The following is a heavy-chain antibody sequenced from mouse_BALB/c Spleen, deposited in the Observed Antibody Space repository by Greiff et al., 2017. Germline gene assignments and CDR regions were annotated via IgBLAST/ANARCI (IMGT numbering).Heavy chain of an antibody. CDR2: ISTYYGDA. CDR1: GYTFTDYA. CDR3: AREGNYNFFDY. D-gene: IGHD2-1*01. J-gene: IGHJ2*01. V-gene: IGHV1S137*01. Sequence: VQLQQSGAELVRPGVSVKISCKGSGYTFTDYAMHWVKQSHAKSLEWIGVISTYYGDASYNQKFKGKATMTVDKSSSTAYMELARLTSEDSAIYYCAREGNYNFFDYWGQGTTLTVSS.